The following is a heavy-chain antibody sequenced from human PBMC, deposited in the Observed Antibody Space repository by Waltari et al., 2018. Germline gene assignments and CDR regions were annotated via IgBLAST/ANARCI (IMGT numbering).Heavy chain of an antibody. CDR1: GGSISNRDYY. CDR2: IFYMGIL. J-gene: IGHJ5*02. V-gene: IGHV4-39*07. CDR3: ARGWGTVSASKWTPPNWFDP. Sequence: QLQLQESGPGLVKPSETLSLTCIVSGGSISNRDYYWGWIRQPPGKGLEWIGSIFYMGILYSNPSLKSRSSMSVDTSNKHFSLKLHSVTAADTAMYFCARGWGTVSASKWTPPNWFDPWGQGTLVTVSS. D-gene: IGHD3-16*01.